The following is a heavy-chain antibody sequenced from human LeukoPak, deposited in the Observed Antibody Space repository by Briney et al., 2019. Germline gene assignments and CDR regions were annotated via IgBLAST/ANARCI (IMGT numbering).Heavy chain of an antibody. CDR1: GFTFDDYA. V-gene: IGHV3-9*01. CDR2: ISWNSGSI. J-gene: IGHJ4*02. Sequence: PGGSLRLSCAASGFTFDDYAMHWVRQAPGKGLEWVSGISWNSGSIGYADSVKGRFTISRDNAENSLYLQMNSLRAEDTALYYCAKDPFDYWGQGTLVTVSS. CDR3: AKDPFDY.